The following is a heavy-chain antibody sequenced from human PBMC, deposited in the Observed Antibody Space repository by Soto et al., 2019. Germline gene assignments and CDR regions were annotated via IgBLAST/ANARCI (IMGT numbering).Heavy chain of an antibody. CDR2: ISGSGGST. CDR3: AKDLQQLVSYYYYYGMDV. J-gene: IGHJ6*02. V-gene: IGHV3-23*01. D-gene: IGHD6-13*01. CDR1: GFTFSSYA. Sequence: PGGSLRLSXAASGFTFSSYAMSWVRQAPGKGLEWASAISGSGGSTYYADSVKGRFTISRDNSKNTLYLQMNSLRAEDTAVYYCAKDLQQLVSYYYYYGMDVWGQGTTVTVSS.